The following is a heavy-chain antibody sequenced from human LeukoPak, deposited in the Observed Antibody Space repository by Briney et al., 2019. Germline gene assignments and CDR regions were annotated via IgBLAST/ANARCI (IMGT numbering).Heavy chain of an antibody. V-gene: IGHV1-18*01. CDR3: ARDLYYYGSGSCCGVFDV. J-gene: IGHJ3*01. D-gene: IGHD3-10*01. CDR2: IRAYTGNK. CDR1: GYTFSTYG. Sequence: ASVKVSCKASGYTFSTYGISWVRQAPGPGLEWMGWIRAYTGNKYYAQQVQGRVTMTTDPSTSTAYMELRSLRTNDTANYYCARDLYYYGSGSCCGVFDVWGQGTMVTVSS.